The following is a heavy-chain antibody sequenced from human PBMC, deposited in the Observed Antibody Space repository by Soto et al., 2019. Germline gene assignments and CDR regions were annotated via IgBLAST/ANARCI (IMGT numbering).Heavy chain of an antibody. V-gene: IGHV4-59*01. CDR2: IYYSGST. CDR1: GGSISSYY. D-gene: IGHD3-22*01. Sequence: PSETLSLTCTVSGGSISSYYWSWIRQPPGKGLEWIGHIYYSGSTNYNPSLKSRVTISVDTSKNQFSLKLSSVTAADTAVYYCARGRSRYYDSSGYDDFDYWGQGTLVTVSS. CDR3: ARGRSRYYDSSGYDDFDY. J-gene: IGHJ4*02.